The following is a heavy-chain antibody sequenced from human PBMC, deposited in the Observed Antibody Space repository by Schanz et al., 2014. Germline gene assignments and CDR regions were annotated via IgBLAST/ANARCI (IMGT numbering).Heavy chain of an antibody. D-gene: IGHD4-17*01. CDR2: VYMSAAST. V-gene: IGHV3-53*01. J-gene: IGHJ4*02. Sequence: EVQLVESGGGLIQPGGSLRLSCAVSGFTVSSNYMSWVRQAPGKGLEWVSTVYMSAASTRYADSVKGRFIISRDSSKNTLYLQMNSLRAEDTAVYYCAKDCPSDYGDHCFDFWGQGTLVTVSS. CDR1: GFTVSSNY. CDR3: AKDCPSDYGDHCFDF.